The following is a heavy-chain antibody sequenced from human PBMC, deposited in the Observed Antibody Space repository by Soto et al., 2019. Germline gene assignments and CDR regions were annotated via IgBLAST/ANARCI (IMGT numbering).Heavy chain of an antibody. CDR3: ARDIYSSSWYEMGHYYYYGMDV. Sequence: ASVKVSCKASGYTFTSYGISWVRQAPGQGLEWMGWISAYNGNTNYAQKLQGRVIMTTDTSTSTAYMELRSLRSDDTAVYYCARDIYSSSWYEMGHYYYYGMDVWGQGTTVTVSS. CDR1: GYTFTSYG. V-gene: IGHV1-18*01. CDR2: ISAYNGNT. J-gene: IGHJ6*02. D-gene: IGHD6-13*01.